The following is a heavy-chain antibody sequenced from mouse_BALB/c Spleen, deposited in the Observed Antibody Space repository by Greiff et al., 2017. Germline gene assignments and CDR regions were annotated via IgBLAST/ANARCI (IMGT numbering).Heavy chain of an antibody. CDR1: GFNIKDYY. CDR2: IDPENGDT. J-gene: IGHJ2*01. V-gene: IGHV14-4*02. Sequence: EVQLQQSGAELVRSGASVKLSCTASGFNIKDYYMHWVKQRPEQGLEWIGWIDPENGDTEYAPKFQGKATMTADTSSNTAYLQLRTLTSEDTAVYYCNAGGSDYWGQGTTLTVSA. CDR3: NAGGSDY.